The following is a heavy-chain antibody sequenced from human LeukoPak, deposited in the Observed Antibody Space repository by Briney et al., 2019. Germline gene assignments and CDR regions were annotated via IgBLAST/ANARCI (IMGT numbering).Heavy chain of an antibody. Sequence: GRSLRLPCAGSGVTFINYWMTWVRQVPGKGLEWVANINRDGSGKYYLPSVRGRLTISKDDAKDSLYLQMDSLRPEDTAIYYCARVEYSGNGNLYWGQGTLVTVSS. CDR2: INRDGSGK. CDR1: GVTFINYW. D-gene: IGHD5-12*01. J-gene: IGHJ4*02. CDR3: ARVEYSGNGNLY. V-gene: IGHV3-7*01.